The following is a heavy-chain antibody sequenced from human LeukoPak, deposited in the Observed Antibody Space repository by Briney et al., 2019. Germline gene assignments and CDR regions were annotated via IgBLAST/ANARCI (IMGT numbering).Heavy chain of an antibody. V-gene: IGHV6-1*01. CDR1: GDSVSSNSVA. D-gene: IGHD6-13*01. CDR3: ARLGIATAPGDY. Sequence: SQTLALTCAISGDSVSSNSVAWSWIGQSPSRGLEWLGRTYYRSKWYNDYAVSVKGRITINPDTSKNQFSLQLNSVTPEDTAVYYCARLGIATAPGDYWGQGTLVTVSS. J-gene: IGHJ4*02. CDR2: TYYRSKWYN.